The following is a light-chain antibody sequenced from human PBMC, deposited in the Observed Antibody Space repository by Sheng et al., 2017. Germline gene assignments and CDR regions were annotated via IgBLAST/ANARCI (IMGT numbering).Light chain of an antibody. J-gene: IGKJ2*01. V-gene: IGKV3D-20*02. CDR3: QQRNT. CDR1: QSVSSSY. CDR2: DTS. Sequence: EIVLTQSPGTLSLSPGERATLSCRASQSVSSSYLAWYQQKPGQAPRLLIYDTSNRATGIPARFSGSGSGTDFTLTISSLEPEDFALYYCQQRNTFGQGTKLEI.